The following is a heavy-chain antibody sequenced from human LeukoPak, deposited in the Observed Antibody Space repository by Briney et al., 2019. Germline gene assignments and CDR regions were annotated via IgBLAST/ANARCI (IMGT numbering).Heavy chain of an antibody. V-gene: IGHV3-74*01. D-gene: IGHD6-19*01. CDR1: GFTFSNYR. Sequence: GGTLRLSCVASGFTFSNYRMHWVRQAPGKGLVWVSRINSDGSDIAYADSVKGRFTISRDNAKNSLYLQMNSLRAEDTALYYCAKDYSIAVAGDRSRPPGRYYYGMDVWGQGTTVTVSS. CDR2: INSDGSDI. CDR3: AKDYSIAVAGDRSRPPGRYYYGMDV. J-gene: IGHJ6*02.